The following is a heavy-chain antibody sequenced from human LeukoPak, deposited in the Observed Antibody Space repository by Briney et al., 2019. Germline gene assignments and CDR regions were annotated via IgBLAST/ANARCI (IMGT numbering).Heavy chain of an antibody. J-gene: IGHJ6*02. CDR2: TYNSGRT. CDR1: GGSMSNYY. V-gene: IGHV4-4*09. Sequence: PSETLSLTCTVSGGSMSNYYWTWIRRPPGQGLEWIGYTYNSGRTNYNPSLRSRVTISADTSKNQFSLKLDSVTAADTANYYCARRRRIGAAGGDGMDVWGQGTTVTVSS. CDR3: ARRRRIGAAGGDGMDV. D-gene: IGHD6-13*01.